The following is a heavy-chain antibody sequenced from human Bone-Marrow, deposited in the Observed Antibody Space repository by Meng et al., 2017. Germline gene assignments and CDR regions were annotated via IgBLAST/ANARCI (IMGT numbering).Heavy chain of an antibody. D-gene: IGHD3-22*01. J-gene: IGHJ1*01. CDR1: GFTFTSSA. Sequence: SAKVFCKASGFTFTSSAMQWVRQARGQRLEWIGWIVVGSGNRNYAQKFQERVTITRDMSTSTAYMKLSSLRSEDTAVYYCAAEAYCYDSSGYYTSKSAEYFQHWGQGTLVTVSS. CDR3: AAEAYCYDSSGYYTSKSAEYFQH. CDR2: IVVGSGNR. V-gene: IGHV1-58*02.